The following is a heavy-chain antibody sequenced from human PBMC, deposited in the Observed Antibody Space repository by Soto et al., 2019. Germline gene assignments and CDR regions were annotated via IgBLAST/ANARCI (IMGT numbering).Heavy chain of an antibody. J-gene: IGHJ5*02. V-gene: IGHV3-33*01. CDR1: GFTFSSYG. CDR3: ARAYGGNPALFDP. D-gene: IGHD4-17*01. Sequence: GGSLRLSCAASGFTFSSYGMHWVRQAPGKGLEWVAVIWYDGSNKYYTDSVKGRFTISRDNSKNTLYLQMNSLSAEDTAVYYCARAYGGNPALFDPWGQGTLVTVSS. CDR2: IWYDGSNK.